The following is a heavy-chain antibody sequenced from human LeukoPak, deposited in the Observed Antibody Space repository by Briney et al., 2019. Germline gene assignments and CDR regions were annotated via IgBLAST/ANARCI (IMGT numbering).Heavy chain of an antibody. D-gene: IGHD2-2*01. V-gene: IGHV3-30*02. CDR2: IRYDGSNK. CDR1: GFTFSSYD. Sequence: GGSLRLSCAASGFTFSSYDMHWVRQAPGKGLEWVAFIRYDGSNKYYADSVKGRFTISRDNSKNTLYLQMNSLRAEDTAVYYCAKDPGVVPAHYFDYWGQGTLVTVSS. CDR3: AKDPGVVPAHYFDY. J-gene: IGHJ4*02.